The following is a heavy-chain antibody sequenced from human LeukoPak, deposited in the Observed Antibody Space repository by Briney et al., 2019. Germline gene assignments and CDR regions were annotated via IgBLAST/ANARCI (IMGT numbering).Heavy chain of an antibody. V-gene: IGHV1-69*06. CDR1: GGTFSNYA. D-gene: IGHD4-11*01. CDR2: IIPIFGTA. Sequence: ASVKVSCKASGGTFSNYAISWVRQAPRQGLEWMGGIIPIFGTANYAQKFRGRVTITADKSTRTAYMELSSLRSEDTAVYYCATDYTDYSLDYWGQGTLVTVSS. CDR3: ATDYTDYSLDY. J-gene: IGHJ4*02.